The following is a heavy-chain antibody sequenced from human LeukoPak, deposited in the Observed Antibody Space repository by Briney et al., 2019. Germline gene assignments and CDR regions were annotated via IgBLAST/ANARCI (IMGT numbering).Heavy chain of an antibody. Sequence: GGSLRLSCAASGFTFSSYGMHWVRQAPGKGLEWVAFIRYDGSNKYYADSVRGRFTISRDNSKNTLYLQMNSLRAEDTAVYYCAKGPETYYDFWSGYRGSDYWGQGTLVTVSS. CDR2: IRYDGSNK. CDR1: GFTFSSYG. CDR3: AKGPETYYDFWSGYRGSDY. D-gene: IGHD3-3*01. J-gene: IGHJ4*02. V-gene: IGHV3-30*02.